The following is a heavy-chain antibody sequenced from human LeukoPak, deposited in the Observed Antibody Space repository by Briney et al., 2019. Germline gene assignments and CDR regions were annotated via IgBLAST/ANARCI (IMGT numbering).Heavy chain of an antibody. CDR2: MSGSGST. J-gene: IGHJ3*01. V-gene: IGHV3-23*01. CDR1: GFTFRTYA. CDR3: ARGRSGTYYSAFDV. D-gene: IGHD1-26*01. Sequence: PGGSLRLSCTGSGFTFRTYAFSWVRQAPGKGLEWVSSMSGSGSTYYADSVKGRFTISRDNSKNTLYLQMNSLRAADTAVYSCARGRSGTYYSAFDVWGQGTLVTVSS.